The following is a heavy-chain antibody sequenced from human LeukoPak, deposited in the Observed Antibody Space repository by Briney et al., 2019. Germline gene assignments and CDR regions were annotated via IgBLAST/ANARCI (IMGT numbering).Heavy chain of an antibody. CDR2: IKQDGSEK. V-gene: IGHV3-7*01. D-gene: IGHD3-10*01. J-gene: IGHJ3*02. CDR1: GFTFSSYW. Sequence: GGFLRLSCAASGFTFSSYWMSWVRQAPGKGLEWVANIKQDGSEKYYVDSVKGRFTISRENAKNSLYLQMNSLRAEDTAVYYCARVQYYYGSEIQVDAFDIWGQGTMVTVSS. CDR3: ARVQYYYGSEIQVDAFDI.